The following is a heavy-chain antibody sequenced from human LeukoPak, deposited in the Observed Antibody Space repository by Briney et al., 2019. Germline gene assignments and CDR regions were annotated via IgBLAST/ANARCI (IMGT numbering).Heavy chain of an antibody. CDR1: GFTFSSYD. J-gene: IGHJ4*02. V-gene: IGHV3-48*03. CDR2: ISSRASTI. CDR3: ARDYCSGGTCFDGY. D-gene: IGHD2-15*01. Sequence: GSLRLSCAASGFTFSSYDMNWVRQAPGKGLEWISYISSRASTIYYADSVKGRFTISRENAKNSLYLQMNSLRAEDTAMYYCARDYCSGGTCFDGYWGQGTLVTVSS.